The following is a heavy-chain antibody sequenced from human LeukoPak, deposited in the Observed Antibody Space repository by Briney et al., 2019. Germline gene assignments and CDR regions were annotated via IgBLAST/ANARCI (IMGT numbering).Heavy chain of an antibody. Sequence: GGSLRLSCAASGFTFSSYAMSWVRQDPGKGLEWVSAISGSGGSTYYTDSVKGRFTISRDNSKYTLYLQMNSLRAEDTAVYYCAKEGYISGWSTFDYWGQGTLVTVSS. CDR2: ISGSGGST. V-gene: IGHV3-23*01. D-gene: IGHD6-19*01. J-gene: IGHJ4*02. CDR1: GFTFSSYA. CDR3: AKEGYISGWSTFDY.